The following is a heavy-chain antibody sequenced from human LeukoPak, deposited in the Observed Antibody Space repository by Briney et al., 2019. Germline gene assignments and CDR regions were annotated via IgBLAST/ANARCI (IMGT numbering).Heavy chain of an antibody. CDR1: GFTFSFYT. J-gene: IGHJ4*02. Sequence: GGSLRLSCAASGFTFSFYTMHWVRQPPGKGLEWIAAISRDASNGFYADSVKGRFTISRDNSKNTLFVQMSSLSTEDTAVYYCARGVAPTDYWGQGTLVTVSS. V-gene: IGHV3-30-3*01. D-gene: IGHD5-12*01. CDR2: ISRDASNG. CDR3: ARGVAPTDY.